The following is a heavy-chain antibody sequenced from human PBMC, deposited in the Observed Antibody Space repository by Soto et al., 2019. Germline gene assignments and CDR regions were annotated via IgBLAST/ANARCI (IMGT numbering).Heavy chain of an antibody. Sequence: ASVKVSCKASGYTFTSYGISWVRQAPGQGLEWMGWISAYNGNTNYAQKLQGRVTMTTDTSTSTAYMELRSLRSDDTAVCYCARDGTRTYYDFWSGYINYYYYGMDVWGQGTTVTVSS. CDR3: ARDGTRTYYDFWSGYINYYYYGMDV. CDR1: GYTFTSYG. CDR2: ISAYNGNT. J-gene: IGHJ6*02. V-gene: IGHV1-18*01. D-gene: IGHD3-3*01.